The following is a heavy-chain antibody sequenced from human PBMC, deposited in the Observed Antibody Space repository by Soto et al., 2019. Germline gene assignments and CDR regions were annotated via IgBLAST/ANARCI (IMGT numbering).Heavy chain of an antibody. Sequence: PSQSMSLARSVDAGSVSCSYWGWIRHPPGKGLEWIGEINHSGSTNYNPSLKSRVTISVDTSKNQFSLKLSSVTAADTAVYYCARVVGANVISYYYYGMDVWGQGTTVTVSS. CDR3: ARVVGANVISYYYYGMDV. J-gene: IGHJ6*02. CDR1: AGSVSCSY. D-gene: IGHD1-26*01. CDR2: INHSGST. V-gene: IGHV4-34*01.